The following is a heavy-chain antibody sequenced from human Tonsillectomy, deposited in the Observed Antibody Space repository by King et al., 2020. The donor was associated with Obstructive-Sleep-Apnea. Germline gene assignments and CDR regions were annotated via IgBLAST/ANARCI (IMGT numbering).Heavy chain of an antibody. D-gene: IGHD4-23*01. J-gene: IGHJ4*02. Sequence: VQLVESGGGMVQPGRSLRLSCAASGFTFSSYGMHWVRQAPGKGLEWVAVISYDGSNKYYADSVKGRFTVSRDNSKNTLYLQMNSLRNEDTAVYYCAKEAYGDNGGFDYWGQGTLVTVSS. CDR1: GFTFSSYG. CDR2: ISYDGSNK. V-gene: IGHV3-30*18. CDR3: AKEAYGDNGGFDY.